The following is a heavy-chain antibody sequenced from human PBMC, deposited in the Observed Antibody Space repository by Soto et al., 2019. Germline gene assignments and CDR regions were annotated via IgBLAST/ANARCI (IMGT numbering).Heavy chain of an antibody. CDR2: IYHSGST. CDR1: GGSISSSNW. CDR3: ARDRGDYDYVWGSYRHESPPVD. D-gene: IGHD3-16*02. Sequence: QVQLQDSGPGLVKPSGTLSLTCAVSGGSISSSNWWSWVRQPPGKGLEWIGEIYHSGSTNYNPSLKSRVTISVDKSKNQFSLKLSSVTAADTAVYYCARDRGDYDYVWGSYRHESPPVDWGQGTLVTVSS. V-gene: IGHV4-4*02. J-gene: IGHJ4*02.